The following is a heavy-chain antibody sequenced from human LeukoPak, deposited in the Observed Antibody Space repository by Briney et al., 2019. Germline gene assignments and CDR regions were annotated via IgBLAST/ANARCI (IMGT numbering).Heavy chain of an antibody. J-gene: IGHJ4*02. Sequence: GGSLRLSCAASGFTFDDYAMHWVRQAPGKGLEWVSGIGWNSGSIGYADSVKGRFTISRGNAKNSLYLQMNSLRAEDMALYYCAKDFYGSSWYYFDYWGQGTLVTVSS. CDR3: AKDFYGSSWYYFDY. V-gene: IGHV3-9*03. CDR2: IGWNSGSI. D-gene: IGHD6-13*01. CDR1: GFTFDDYA.